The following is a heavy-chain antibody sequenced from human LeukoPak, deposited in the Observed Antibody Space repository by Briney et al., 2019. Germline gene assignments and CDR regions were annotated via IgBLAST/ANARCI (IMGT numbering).Heavy chain of an antibody. J-gene: IGHJ5*02. CDR3: ARDLRSGSYLGP. V-gene: IGHV4-4*08. Sequence: SETLSLTCTVSGGSISGYYWSWIRQPPGKGLEWIGSTNYNPSLKSRVTISVDTSKNQFSLKLRSVTAADTAVYYCARDLRSGSYLGPWGQGTLVTVSS. CDR2: ST. D-gene: IGHD1-26*01. CDR1: GGSISGYY.